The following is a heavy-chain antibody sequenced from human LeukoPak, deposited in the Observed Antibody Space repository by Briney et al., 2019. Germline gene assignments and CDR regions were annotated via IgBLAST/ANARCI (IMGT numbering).Heavy chain of an antibody. J-gene: IGHJ3*02. Sequence: GGSLSLYCAASGFTSSSNSIIWVRQAPGKGLEWIATMTVTNKIYYADSVKGRFTISRDNAENSVYLQMNSLRDEDTAVYSCARAQTLCWEFEGFDIGGRATKVTVSS. D-gene: IGHD3-10*01. CDR1: GFTSSSNS. V-gene: IGHV3-69-1*01. CDR3: ARAQTLCWEFEGFDI. CDR2: MTVTNKI.